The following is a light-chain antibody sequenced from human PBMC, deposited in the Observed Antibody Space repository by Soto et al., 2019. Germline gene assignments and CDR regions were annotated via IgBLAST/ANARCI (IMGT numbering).Light chain of an antibody. J-gene: IGKJ5*01. Sequence: DIQLTQSPSFLSASPGDRVTITCRASQGIRSYLAWYQQGPGRAPKLLIYAASTLQSGVPSRFSGSGSGTEFTLTISSLQPEDFATYYCQQLNTFPITFGQGTRLEI. CDR3: QQLNTFPIT. CDR1: QGIRSY. CDR2: AAS. V-gene: IGKV1-9*01.